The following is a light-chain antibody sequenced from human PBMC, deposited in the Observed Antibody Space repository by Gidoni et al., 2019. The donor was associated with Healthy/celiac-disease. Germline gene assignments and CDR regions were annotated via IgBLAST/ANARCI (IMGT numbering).Light chain of an antibody. J-gene: IGKJ2*01. CDR3: QQLNSYPMYT. CDR2: AAS. Sequence: DIQLTQSPSFLSASVGDRVTIPCRASQGIISYLAWYQQKPGKAPKLLIYAASTLQSGVPSRLSCSGSGTEFTLTISSLQPEDCATYYCQQLNSYPMYTFGQGTKLEIK. CDR1: QGIISY. V-gene: IGKV1-9*01.